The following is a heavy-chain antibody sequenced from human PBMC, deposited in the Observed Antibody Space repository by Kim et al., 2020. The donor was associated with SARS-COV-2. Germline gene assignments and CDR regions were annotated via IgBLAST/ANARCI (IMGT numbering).Heavy chain of an antibody. CDR1: GFTFSNYA. V-gene: IGHV3-23*01. CDR3: AKDVHYDFWSGYYFDY. Sequence: GGSLRLSCAASGFTFSNYAMRWVRQAPGKGLEWVSGISGSGGSTYYADSVKGRFTISRDNSKNTLYLQVNSLRAEDTAVYYCAKDVHYDFWSGYYFDYWGQGTLVTVSS. J-gene: IGHJ4*02. CDR2: ISGSGGST. D-gene: IGHD3-3*01.